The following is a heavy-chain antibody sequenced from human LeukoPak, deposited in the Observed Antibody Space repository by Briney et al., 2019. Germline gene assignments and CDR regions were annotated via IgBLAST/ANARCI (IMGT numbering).Heavy chain of an antibody. CDR3: ARYCSGGNCYSGLVY. CDR2: IRGSGGST. CDR1: GFTFSTYA. J-gene: IGHJ4*02. Sequence: GGSLRLSCVASGFTFSTYAMTWVRQAPGRGLEWVSTIRGSGGSTYYADSVKGRFTISRDISKNTLYLQMNNLRAEDTAVYYCARYCSGGNCYSGLVYWGQGTLVAVSS. V-gene: IGHV3-23*01. D-gene: IGHD2-15*01.